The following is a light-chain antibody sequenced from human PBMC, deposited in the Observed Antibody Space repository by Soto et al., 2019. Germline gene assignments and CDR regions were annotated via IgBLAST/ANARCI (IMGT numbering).Light chain of an antibody. V-gene: IGKV3-20*01. CDR1: QSVSSSY. CDR3: QQHGSLLGA. J-gene: IGKJ1*01. CDR2: GAS. Sequence: EIVLTQSPGTLSLSPGERATLSCRASQSVSSSYLAWYQQKPGQAPRLLIYGASSRATGIPDRFSGSGSGTDFRLTSSRLEPEDFAVYCSQQHGSLLGAFGQGTKVEIK.